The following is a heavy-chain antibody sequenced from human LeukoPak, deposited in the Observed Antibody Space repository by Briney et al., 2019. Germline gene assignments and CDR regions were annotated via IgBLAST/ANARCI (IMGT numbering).Heavy chain of an antibody. J-gene: IGHJ6*03. V-gene: IGHV4-34*01. D-gene: IGHD2-2*01. CDR2: INHSGST. Sequence: SETLSLTCAVYGGSFSGYYWSWIRQPPGKGLEWIGEINHSGSTTYNPSLKSRVTISVDTSKNQFSLKLSSVTAADTAVYYCARHVPAARGLLYYYYYYMDVWGKGTTVTVSS. CDR3: ARHVPAARGLLYYYYYYMDV. CDR1: GGSFSGYY.